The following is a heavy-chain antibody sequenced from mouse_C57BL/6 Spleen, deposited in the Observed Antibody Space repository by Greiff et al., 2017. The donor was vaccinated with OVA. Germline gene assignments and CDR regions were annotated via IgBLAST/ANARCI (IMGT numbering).Heavy chain of an antibody. CDR1: GYAFTNYL. CDR2: INPGSGGT. J-gene: IGHJ4*01. V-gene: IGHV1-54*01. CDR3: ARHLEAMDY. Sequence: QVQLQQSGAELVRPGTSVKVSCKASGYAFTNYLIEWVKQRPGQGLEWIGVINPGSGGTNYNEKFKGKATLTADKSSSTAYMQLSSLTSEDSAVYFCARHLEAMDYWGQGTSVTVSS.